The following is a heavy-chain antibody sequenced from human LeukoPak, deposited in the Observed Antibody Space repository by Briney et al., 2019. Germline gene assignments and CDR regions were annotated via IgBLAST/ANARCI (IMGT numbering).Heavy chain of an antibody. V-gene: IGHV1-69*01. D-gene: IGHD5-12*01. CDR2: IIPIFGTT. CDR3: ARAPYSAYDGGYNWFDP. J-gene: IGHJ5*02. CDR1: GGTFSSYA. Sequence: SVKVSCKASGGTFSSYAISWVRPAPGQGLEWMGGIIPIFGTTNYAQKFQGRVTITADESTSTVYMELSSLRSEDTAVYYCARAPYSAYDGGYNWFDPWGQGTLVTVSS.